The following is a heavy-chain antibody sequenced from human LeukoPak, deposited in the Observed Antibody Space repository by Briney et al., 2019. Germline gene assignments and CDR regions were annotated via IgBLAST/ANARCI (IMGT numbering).Heavy chain of an antibody. D-gene: IGHD2-15*01. CDR2: IYTSGST. V-gene: IGHV4-61*02. CDR1: GGSISSGSYY. J-gene: IGHJ5*02. CDR3: ARGYCSGGSCYFEFWFDP. Sequence: PSQTLSLTCTVSGGSISSGSYYGSWIRQPAGKGLEWIGRIYTSGSTNYNPSLKSRVSISLDTSKTQFSLKLTSVTAADTAVYYCARGYCSGGSCYFEFWFDPWGQGTLVTVSS.